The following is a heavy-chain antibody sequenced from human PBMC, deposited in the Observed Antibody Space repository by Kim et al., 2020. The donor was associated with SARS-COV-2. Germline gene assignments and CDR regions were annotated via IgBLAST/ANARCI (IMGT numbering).Heavy chain of an antibody. CDR1: GGSISSSSYY. D-gene: IGHD3-3*01. Sequence: SETLSLTCTVSGGSISSSSYYWGWIRQPPGKGLEWIGSIYYSGSTFYNPSLKSRVTISVDTSKNQFSLKLSSVTAADTAVYYCARVGIKRITIFGVVDPSHYFDPWGQGTLVTVSS. CDR3: ARVGIKRITIFGVVDPSHYFDP. V-gene: IGHV4-39*01. CDR2: IYYSGST. J-gene: IGHJ5*02.